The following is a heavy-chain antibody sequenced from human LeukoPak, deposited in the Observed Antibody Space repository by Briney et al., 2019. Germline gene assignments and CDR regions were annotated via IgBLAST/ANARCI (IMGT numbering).Heavy chain of an antibody. D-gene: IGHD3-9*01. J-gene: IGHJ4*02. Sequence: ASVKVSCKASGYTFTSYAMNWVRQAPGQGLEWMGWINTNTENPTYAQGFTGRFVFSLDTSVSTAYLQISSLKAEDTAVYYCARDHFDILTGYYIDYWGQGTLVTVSS. CDR3: ARDHFDILTGYYIDY. V-gene: IGHV7-4-1*02. CDR1: GYTFTSYA. CDR2: INTNTENP.